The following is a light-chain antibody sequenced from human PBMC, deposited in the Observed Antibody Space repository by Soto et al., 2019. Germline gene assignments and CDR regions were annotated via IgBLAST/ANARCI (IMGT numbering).Light chain of an antibody. Sequence: EIVLTQSPATLSLSPGERATLSCRASQSFSSYLAWYQQKPGQAPRLLIYDASNRATGIPARFSGSGSGTDFTLTISSLEPEDFAVYYRQQRSNWPPITFGQGTRLEI. CDR1: QSFSSY. CDR2: DAS. CDR3: QQRSNWPPIT. V-gene: IGKV3-11*01. J-gene: IGKJ5*01.